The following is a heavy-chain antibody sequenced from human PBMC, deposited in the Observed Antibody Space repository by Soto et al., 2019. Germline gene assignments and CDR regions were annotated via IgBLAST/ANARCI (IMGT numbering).Heavy chain of an antibody. Sequence: PGGSLRLSCAASGFTFSSYGMHWVRQAPGKGLEWVAVISYDGSNKYYADSVKGRFTISRDNSKNTLYLQMNSLRAEDTAVYYCAKDHPIKIRYFDSADYWGQGTLVTVSS. CDR2: ISYDGSNK. CDR3: AKDHPIKIRYFDSADY. CDR1: GFTFSSYG. V-gene: IGHV3-30*18. J-gene: IGHJ4*02. D-gene: IGHD3-9*01.